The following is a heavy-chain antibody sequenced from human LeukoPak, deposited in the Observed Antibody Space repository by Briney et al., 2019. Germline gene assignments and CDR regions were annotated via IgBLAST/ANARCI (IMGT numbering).Heavy chain of an antibody. Sequence: PSETLSLTCTVSGGSISSYYWSWIRQPPGKGLEWIGYIYYSGSTNYNPSLKSRVTISVDTSKNQFSLKLSSVTAADTAVYYCARVKSLVVVAATTFDYWGQGTLVTVSS. CDR3: ARVKSLVVVAATTFDY. CDR1: GGSISSYY. D-gene: IGHD2-15*01. J-gene: IGHJ4*02. CDR2: IYYSGST. V-gene: IGHV4-59*08.